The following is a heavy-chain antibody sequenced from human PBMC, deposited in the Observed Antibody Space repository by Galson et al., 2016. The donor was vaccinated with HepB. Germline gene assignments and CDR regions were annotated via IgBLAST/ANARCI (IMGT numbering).Heavy chain of an antibody. Sequence: SLRLSCAASGFTLSSSWMSWVRQAPGGGLEWVANIKQDGIEKYYVDSVKGRFTISRDDAKNSVFLQMNSLRAEDTAVYYCARDERWPRGMDVWGQGTTVTVSS. J-gene: IGHJ6*02. V-gene: IGHV3-7*01. CDR1: GFTLSSSW. D-gene: IGHD6-19*01. CDR2: IKQDGIEK. CDR3: ARDERWPRGMDV.